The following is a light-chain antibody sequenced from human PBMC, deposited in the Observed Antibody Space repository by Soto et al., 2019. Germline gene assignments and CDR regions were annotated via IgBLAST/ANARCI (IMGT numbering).Light chain of an antibody. CDR3: QQYNKWRT. J-gene: IGKJ1*01. Sequence: EIVMTQSPATLSVSPGERATLSCRASESVSSNLAWYQQKPGQAPRLLIYGASTRATGIPARISGSGSGTEFTLTISSLQSEDFVVYYCQQYNKWRTFGQGTKVDIK. CDR2: GAS. CDR1: ESVSSN. V-gene: IGKV3-15*01.